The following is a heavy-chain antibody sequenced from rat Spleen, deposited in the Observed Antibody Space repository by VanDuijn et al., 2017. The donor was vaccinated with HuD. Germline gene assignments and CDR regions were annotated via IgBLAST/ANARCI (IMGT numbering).Heavy chain of an antibody. CDR2: INYDGSRT. J-gene: IGHJ2*01. CDR1: GFSFRNHY. CDR3: ARSVFDY. Sequence: EVQLVESGGGLVQPGRSLKLSCTASGFSFRNHYMAWVRQAPTKGLEWVATINYDGSRTDYRDSVKGRFTISRDNAKSTLYLQMDSLRSEDTATYYCARSVFDYWGQGVMVTVSS. V-gene: IGHV5-29*01.